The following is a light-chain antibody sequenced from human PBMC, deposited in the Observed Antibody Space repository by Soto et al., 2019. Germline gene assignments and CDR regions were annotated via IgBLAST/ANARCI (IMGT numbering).Light chain of an antibody. CDR2: GAS. CDR3: QQYNNWPLT. V-gene: IGKV3-15*01. Sequence: EIVMTESPATLAVSPGERATHSCRASQSVSSNLAWYQQKPGQAPRLLIYGASTRATGIPARFSGSGSGTEFTLTISSLQSEDFAVYSCQQYNNWPLTFGGGTKV. CDR1: QSVSSN. J-gene: IGKJ4*01.